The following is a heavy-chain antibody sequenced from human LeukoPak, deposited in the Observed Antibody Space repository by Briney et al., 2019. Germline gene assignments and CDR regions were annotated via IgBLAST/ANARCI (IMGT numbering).Heavy chain of an antibody. V-gene: IGHV5-51*01. CDR1: VSIFTNYL. D-gene: IGHD2-2*01. CDR3: ARRGYCSTTTCYRLFDY. Sequence: GAPRQISAQSSVSIFTNYLIGGVRPLRGKGLEWRGIIYPGDSDTRYSPSFQGQVTISADKSISTAYLEWSSLKASDTAMYYCARRGYCSTTTCYRLFDYWGQGTLVTVSS. J-gene: IGHJ4*02. CDR2: IYPGDSDT.